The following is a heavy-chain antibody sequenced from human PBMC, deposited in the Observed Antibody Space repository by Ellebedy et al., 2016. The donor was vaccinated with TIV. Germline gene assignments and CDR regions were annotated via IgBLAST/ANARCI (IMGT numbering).Heavy chain of an antibody. V-gene: IGHV4-59*01. J-gene: IGHJ6*02. CDR2: VYNSGRT. Sequence: SETLSLTXTVSGGSISTYYWTWIRQSPGKGLEWIGCVYNSGRTNYNPSLKSRVTISVDTSKKQFSLTLSSVTAADTAVYFCARDRMYYYDSSGSYSYYAMDVWGQGTTVTVSS. CDR1: GGSISTYY. CDR3: ARDRMYYYDSSGSYSYYAMDV. D-gene: IGHD3-22*01.